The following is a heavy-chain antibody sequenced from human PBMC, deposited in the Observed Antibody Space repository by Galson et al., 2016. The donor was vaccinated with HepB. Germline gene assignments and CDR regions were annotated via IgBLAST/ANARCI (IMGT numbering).Heavy chain of an antibody. CDR1: GFTFTSST. CDR3: AATGDFDHWSFDL. CDR2: IVVDSGNT. J-gene: IGHJ2*01. Sequence: SVKVSCKASGFTFTSSTAQWVRQARGQRLKWIGWIVVDSGNTNYAQKIQDRVNITGDKSKGTAYMELSSLSSEDTAVYYCAATGDFDHWSFDLWGRGTLVTVSA. V-gene: IGHV1-58*01. D-gene: IGHD4-17*01.